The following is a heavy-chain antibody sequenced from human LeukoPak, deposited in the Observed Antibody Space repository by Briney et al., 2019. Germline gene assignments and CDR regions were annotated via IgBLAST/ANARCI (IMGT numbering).Heavy chain of an antibody. Sequence: PSETLSLTCAVYGGSFSGYYWSWIRQPPGKGLEWIGKINHSGSTNYNPSLKSRVTISVDTSKNQFSLKLSSVTAADTAVYYCASSSYYYDSSQGYYYGMDVWGQGTTVTVSS. CDR2: INHSGST. CDR3: ASSSYYYDSSQGYYYGMDV. V-gene: IGHV4-34*01. CDR1: GGSFSGYY. J-gene: IGHJ6*02. D-gene: IGHD3-22*01.